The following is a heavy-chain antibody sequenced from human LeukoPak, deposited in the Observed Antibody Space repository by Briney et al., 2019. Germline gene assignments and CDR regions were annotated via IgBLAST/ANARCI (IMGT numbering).Heavy chain of an antibody. CDR3: ARDGYKYYYYYYYMDV. D-gene: IGHD5-18*01. Sequence: GGSLRLSCAASGFTFSSYWMHWVRQAPGKGLVWVSRINSDGSSTSYADSVKGRFTISRDNAKNTLYLQMNSLRAEDTAVYYCARDGYKYYYYYYYMDVWGKGTTVTVSS. CDR2: INSDGSST. CDR1: GFTFSSYW. V-gene: IGHV3-74*01. J-gene: IGHJ6*03.